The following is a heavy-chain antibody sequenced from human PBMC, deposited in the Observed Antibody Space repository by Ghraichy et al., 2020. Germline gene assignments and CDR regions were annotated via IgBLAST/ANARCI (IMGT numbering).Heavy chain of an antibody. CDR2: ISGSGGST. V-gene: IGHV3-23*01. CDR1: GFTFSSYA. D-gene: IGHD4-17*01. Sequence: GGSLRLSCAASGFTFSSYAMSWVRQAPGKGLEWVSAISGSGGSTYYADSVKGRFTISRDNSKNTLYLQMNSLRAEDTAVYYCAKGGSTVFQFLYYYYMDVWGKGTTVTVSS. CDR3: AKGGSTVFQFLYYYYMDV. J-gene: IGHJ6*03.